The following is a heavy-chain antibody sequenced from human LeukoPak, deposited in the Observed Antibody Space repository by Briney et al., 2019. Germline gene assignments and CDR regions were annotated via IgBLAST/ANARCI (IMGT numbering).Heavy chain of an antibody. D-gene: IGHD3-22*01. J-gene: IGHJ3*02. V-gene: IGHV3-23*01. Sequence: GGSLRLSCAASGFTFSSYAMNWVRQAPGKGLEWVSGISGSGGATYYADSVKGRFTISRDNAKNSLYLQMNSLRAEDTAVYYCAREDYYDSSGYRDAFDIWGQGTMVTVSS. CDR2: ISGSGGAT. CDR3: AREDYYDSSGYRDAFDI. CDR1: GFTFSSYA.